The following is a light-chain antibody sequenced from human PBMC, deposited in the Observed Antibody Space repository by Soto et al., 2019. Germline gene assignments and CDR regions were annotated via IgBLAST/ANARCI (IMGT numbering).Light chain of an antibody. Sequence: VLTQSPGTLSLSPGERATLSCRASQSVSSSNLAWYQKKPGQAPRVLIYGASTRATGIPDRFSGSGSGKDFSLTISRMEPEDFAVYYGQQYDNSPYTFGQGTILEIK. CDR2: GAS. CDR3: QQYDNSPYT. V-gene: IGKV3-20*01. J-gene: IGKJ2*01. CDR1: QSVSSSN.